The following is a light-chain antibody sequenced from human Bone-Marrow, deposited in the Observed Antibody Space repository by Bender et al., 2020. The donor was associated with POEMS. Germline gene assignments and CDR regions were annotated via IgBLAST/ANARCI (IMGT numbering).Light chain of an antibody. CDR2: STT. Sequence: EPSLSVSPGGTVTLTCGLTSGSVSSSFYPSWYQQTPGQAPLTLIHSTTFRSSGVPDRFSGSILGTKAALTITGAQSDDESYYYCVLFMGPTVGRTLRMFGGGTKLTVL. J-gene: IGLJ3*02. CDR1: SGSVSSSFY. CDR3: VLFMGPTVGRTLRM. V-gene: IGLV8-61*01.